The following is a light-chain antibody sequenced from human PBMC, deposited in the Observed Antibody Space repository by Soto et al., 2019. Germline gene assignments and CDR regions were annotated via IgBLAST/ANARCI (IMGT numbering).Light chain of an antibody. CDR2: GAS. CDR1: QSVSSSY. CDR3: QQYAGSRT. V-gene: IGKV3-20*01. Sequence: EIVLTQSPGTLSLSPGERATLSCRASQSVSSSYLAWYQPKPGQAPRLLIYGASSRATGIPDRFSASGSGTNFPLTISRLEPEDFAVYYCQQYAGSRTFGQGTRLEIK. J-gene: IGKJ5*01.